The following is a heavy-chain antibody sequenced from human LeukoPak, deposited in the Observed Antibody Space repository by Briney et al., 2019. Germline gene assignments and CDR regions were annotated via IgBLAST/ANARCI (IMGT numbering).Heavy chain of an antibody. V-gene: IGHV3-23*01. CDR1: GFTFSSYA. Sequence: PGGSLRLSCAASGFTFSSYAMSWVRQAPGKGLEWVSAISGSGGSTYYADSVKGRFTISRDNSKNTLYLQMNSLRAEDTAVYYCANSYDYVWGSYRYATSYRDYWGQGTLVTVSS. CDR2: ISGSGGST. CDR3: ANSYDYVWGSYRYATSYRDY. D-gene: IGHD3-16*02. J-gene: IGHJ4*02.